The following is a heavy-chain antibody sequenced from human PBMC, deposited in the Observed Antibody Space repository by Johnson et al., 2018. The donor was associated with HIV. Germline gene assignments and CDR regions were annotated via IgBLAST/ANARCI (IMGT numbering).Heavy chain of an antibody. CDR3: SKDVGGWELVLDAFDI. Sequence: EQLLESGGGLVQPGGSLRLSCAASGFTFSNYAMSWVRQAPGKGLEWVSGIGGSGGSTHYADSVKGRFTISRDNSKNTLYLQMNSLGASETAVYYCSKDVGGWELVLDAFDIWCQGTMVTVSS. D-gene: IGHD1-26*01. J-gene: IGHJ3*02. CDR1: GFTFSNYA. V-gene: IGHV3-23*01. CDR2: IGGSGGST.